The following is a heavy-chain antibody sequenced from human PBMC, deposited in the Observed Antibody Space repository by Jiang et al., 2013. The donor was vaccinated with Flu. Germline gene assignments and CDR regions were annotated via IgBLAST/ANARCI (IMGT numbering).Heavy chain of an antibody. Sequence: SGAEVKKPGASVKVSCKASGYTFSGSYIHWVRQAPGQGLEWMGWINPDSGGTNSAQNFQGRVTMTRDTSISTAYMEVSRLRSDDTAVYYCARVMRGTGGFDLWGQGTLVTVSS. CDR2: INPDSGGT. CDR3: ARVMRGTGGFDL. D-gene: IGHD3-16*01. CDR1: GYTFSGSY. V-gene: IGHV1-2*02. J-gene: IGHJ3*01.